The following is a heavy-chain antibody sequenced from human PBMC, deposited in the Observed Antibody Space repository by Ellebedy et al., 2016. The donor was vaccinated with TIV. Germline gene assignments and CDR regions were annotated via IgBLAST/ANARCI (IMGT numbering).Heavy chain of an antibody. D-gene: IGHD2-8*01. CDR2: ISGSGGST. J-gene: IGHJ4*02. Sequence: PGGSLRLSCAASGFTFSSYAMTWVRQAPGKGLEWVSGISGSGGSTYYSDSVKGRFTISRDNSKNTLYLQMNSLRVEDTAVYYCAKLSTNPARWGYFDYWGQGTLVTVSS. CDR3: AKLSTNPARWGYFDY. CDR1: GFTFSSYA. V-gene: IGHV3-23*01.